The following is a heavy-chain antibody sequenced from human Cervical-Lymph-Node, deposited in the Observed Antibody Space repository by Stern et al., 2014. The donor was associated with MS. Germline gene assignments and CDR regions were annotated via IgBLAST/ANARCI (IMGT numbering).Heavy chain of an antibody. CDR3: ARDEGADY. CDR1: GYSFTSYF. V-gene: IGHV1-46*01. CDR2: CSPIAGNQ. J-gene: IGHJ4*02. Sequence: QVQLVQSGAEMKKPGASVKVSCMASGYSFTSYFIIWVRQAPGQGLEWMGICSPIAGNQNYAQKFQGRVVMTSATSTVTVYLELSSLISEDTAVYYCARDEGADYWCQGTLVTVSS.